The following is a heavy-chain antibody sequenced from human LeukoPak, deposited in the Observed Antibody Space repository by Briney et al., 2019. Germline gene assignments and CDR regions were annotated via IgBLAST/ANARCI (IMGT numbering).Heavy chain of an antibody. CDR2: IIPIFGTA. D-gene: IGHD6-13*01. CDR1: GGTFSSYA. CDR3: ARRTPRGYSSSWYWFDP. V-gene: IGHV1-69*13. J-gene: IGHJ5*02. Sequence: GASVKVSCKASGGTFSSYAISWVRQAPGQGLEWMGGIIPIFGTANYAQKFQGRVTITADESTSTAYMELSSLRSEDTAVYYCARRTPRGYSSSWYWFDPWGQGTLVTVSS.